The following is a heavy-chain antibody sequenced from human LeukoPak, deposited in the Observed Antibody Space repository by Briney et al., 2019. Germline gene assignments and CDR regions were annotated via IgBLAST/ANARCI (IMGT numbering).Heavy chain of an antibody. D-gene: IGHD3-10*01. CDR3: ARGRSYYYGSGSYFSYYFDY. CDR2: IYYSGRA. V-gene: IGHV4-39*07. CDR1: GGSISSSNSY. Sequence: SETLSLTCNVSGGSISSSNSYWAWIRQSPGKELEWIGSIYYSGRAQYNPSLRSRLTISVDTSKNQFSLKLSSVTAADTAVYYCARGRSYYYGSGSYFSYYFDYWGQGTLVTVSS. J-gene: IGHJ4*02.